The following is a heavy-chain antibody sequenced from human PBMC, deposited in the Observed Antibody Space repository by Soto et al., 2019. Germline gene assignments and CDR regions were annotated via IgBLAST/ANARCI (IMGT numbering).Heavy chain of an antibody. J-gene: IGHJ4*02. Sequence: QVQLVESGGGVLQPGRSLRLSCAASGFTFSSFAMHWVRQAPGKGLEWVAFISYDGSNTYYADSVKGRVTISRDNSKKTVYLEINSLRAEDTAVYHCANDLTLGIVGAWGHYFEYWGQGTLVTVSS. CDR1: GFTFSSFA. CDR3: ANDLTLGIVGAWGHYFEY. V-gene: IGHV3-30-3*02. CDR2: ISYDGSNT. D-gene: IGHD1-26*01.